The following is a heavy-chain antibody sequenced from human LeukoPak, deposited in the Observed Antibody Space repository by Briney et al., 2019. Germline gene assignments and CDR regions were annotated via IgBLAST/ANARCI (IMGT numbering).Heavy chain of an antibody. CDR3: ARERPGMDYMDV. V-gene: IGHV3-53*01. Sequence: PGGSLRLSSAASGFTVSSNYMSSVRQAPGKRLEWVSVIYSGGSTYYADSVKGRFTISRDNSKNTLYLQMNSLRAEDTAVYYCARERPGMDYMDVWGKGTTVTVSS. CDR1: GFTVSSNY. CDR2: IYSGGST. J-gene: IGHJ6*03.